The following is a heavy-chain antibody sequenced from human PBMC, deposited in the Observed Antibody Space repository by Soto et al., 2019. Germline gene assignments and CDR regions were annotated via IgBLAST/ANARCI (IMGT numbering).Heavy chain of an antibody. J-gene: IGHJ6*02. CDR2: IYHSGST. CDR3: ARHMVIAAAGTYYYYGMDV. V-gene: IGHV4-30-2*01. D-gene: IGHD6-13*01. CDR1: GGSISSGGYS. Sequence: PSETLSLTCAVSGGSISSGGYSWSWIRQPPGKGMEWIGYIYHSGSTYYNPSLKSRVTISVDRSKNQFSLKLSSVTAADTAVYYCARHMVIAAAGTYYYYGMDVWGQGTTVTVS.